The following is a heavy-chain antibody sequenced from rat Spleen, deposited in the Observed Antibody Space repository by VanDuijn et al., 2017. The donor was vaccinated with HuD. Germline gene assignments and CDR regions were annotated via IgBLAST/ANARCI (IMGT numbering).Heavy chain of an antibody. CDR2: INKDSSTI. D-gene: IGHD1-2*01. V-gene: IGHV4-2*01. Sequence: EVKLVESGGGLVQPGRSLKLSCAASGFNFNDYWMGWVRQAPGKGLEWIGAINKDSSTINYTQSLKDKFTISRDNAQNTLYLQMSKLGSEDTAIYYCARTPFITIAALDYWGQGVMVTVSS. J-gene: IGHJ2*01. CDR3: ARTPFITIAALDY. CDR1: GFNFNDYW.